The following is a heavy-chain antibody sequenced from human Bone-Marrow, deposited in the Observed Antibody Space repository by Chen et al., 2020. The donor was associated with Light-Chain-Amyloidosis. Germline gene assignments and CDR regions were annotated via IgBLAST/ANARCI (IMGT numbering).Heavy chain of an antibody. Sequence: QVQLQQWGAGLLKPSETLSLTCAVYGGSFSGYYWSWIRQPPGKGLEWIGEINHSGSTNYNPSLKSRVTISVDTSKNQFSLKLSSVTAADTAVYYCARGRGGIAAAGIRFPRIRPLDYWGQGTLVTVSS. CDR3: ARGRGGIAAAGIRFPRIRPLDY. V-gene: IGHV4-34*01. D-gene: IGHD6-13*01. J-gene: IGHJ4*02. CDR1: GGSFSGYY. CDR2: INHSGST.